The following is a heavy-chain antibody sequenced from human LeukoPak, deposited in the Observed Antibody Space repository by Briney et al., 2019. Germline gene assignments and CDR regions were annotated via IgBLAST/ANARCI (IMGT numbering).Heavy chain of an antibody. CDR2: IYYSGST. J-gene: IGHJ4*02. CDR3: ARDLMAGTTPFDY. Sequence: SETLSLTCAVSGGSISSGGYYWSWIRQPPGKGLEWIGYIYYSGSTNYNPSLKSRVTISVDTSKNQFSLKLSSVTAADTAVYYCARDLMAGTTPFDYWGQGTLVTVSS. CDR1: GGSISSGGYY. V-gene: IGHV4-61*08. D-gene: IGHD1-1*01.